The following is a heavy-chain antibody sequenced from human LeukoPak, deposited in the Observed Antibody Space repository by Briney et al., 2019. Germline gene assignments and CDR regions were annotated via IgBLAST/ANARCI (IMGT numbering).Heavy chain of an antibody. V-gene: IGHV4-34*01. Sequence: SETLSLTSAVYGGSFSGYYWSWIRQPPGKGLEWIGEINHSGRTNYNPSLKSRVTISVDTSKNQFSLKLNSVTAADTTVYYCARGGDSGSYLDYWGQGTLVTVSS. CDR3: ARGGDSGSYLDY. D-gene: IGHD1-26*01. CDR2: INHSGRT. J-gene: IGHJ4*02. CDR1: GGSFSGYY.